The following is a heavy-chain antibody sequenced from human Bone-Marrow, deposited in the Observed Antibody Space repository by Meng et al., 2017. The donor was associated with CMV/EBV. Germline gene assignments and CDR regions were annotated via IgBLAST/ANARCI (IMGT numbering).Heavy chain of an antibody. CDR3: ARDKDIVVVS. D-gene: IGHD2-2*01. CDR1: GFTFSNYW. J-gene: IGHJ4*02. V-gene: IGHV3-21*01. CDR2: ISSSSSYI. Sequence: GGSLRLSCAASGFTFSNYWMHWVRQAPGKGLEWVSSISSSSSYIYYADSVKGRFTISRDNAKNSLYLQMNSLRAEDTAVYYCARDKDIVVVSWGQGTLVTVSS.